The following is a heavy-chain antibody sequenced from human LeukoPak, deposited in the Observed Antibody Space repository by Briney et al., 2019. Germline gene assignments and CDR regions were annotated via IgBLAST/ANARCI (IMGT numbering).Heavy chain of an antibody. Sequence: SETLSLTCIVSGGSISSYYWSWIRQPPGKGLEWIGYIYYSGSTNYNPSLKSRVTISVDTSKNQFSLKLSSVTAADTAVYYCARGGGSYYYYYTDVWGKGTTVTVSS. CDR2: IYYSGST. J-gene: IGHJ6*03. CDR3: ARGGGSYYYYYTDV. CDR1: GGSISSYY. D-gene: IGHD1-26*01. V-gene: IGHV4-59*01.